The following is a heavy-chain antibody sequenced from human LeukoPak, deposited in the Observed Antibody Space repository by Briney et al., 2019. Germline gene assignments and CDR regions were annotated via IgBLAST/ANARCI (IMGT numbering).Heavy chain of an antibody. V-gene: IGHV3-74*01. D-gene: IGHD4-17*01. J-gene: IGHJ4*02. CDR2: INSDGSWT. Sequence: GGSLRLSCAASGNYWMHWVRQAPGKGLVWVSHINSDGSWTSYADSVKGRFTISRDNAKNTLYLQMNSLRAEDTAVYYCARDRGYGDSYFDYWGQGTLVTVSS. CDR3: ARDRGYGDSYFDY. CDR1: GNYW.